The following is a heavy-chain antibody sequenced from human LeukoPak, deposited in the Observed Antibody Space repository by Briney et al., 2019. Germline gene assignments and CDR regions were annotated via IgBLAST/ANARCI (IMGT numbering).Heavy chain of an antibody. J-gene: IGHJ4*02. CDR3: ARGSRRSITMVRGVNPYYFDY. V-gene: IGHV6-1*01. D-gene: IGHD3-10*01. CDR2: TYYRSKWYN. Sequence: SQTLSLTCAISGDSVSSNSAAWNWIRQSPSRGLEWLGRTYYRSKWYNDYAVSVKSRITINPDTSKNQFSLQLNSVTPEDTAVYYCARGSRRSITMVRGVNPYYFDYWGQGTLVTVSS. CDR1: GDSVSSNSAA.